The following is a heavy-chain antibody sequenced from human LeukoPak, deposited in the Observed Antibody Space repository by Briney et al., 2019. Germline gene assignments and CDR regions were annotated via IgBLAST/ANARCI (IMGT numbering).Heavy chain of an antibody. CDR3: AKDPTTVTTYYFDY. J-gene: IGHJ4*02. Sequence: GGSLRLSCAASGFTFSSYAMSWVRQAPGKGLEWVSAISGSGGSTYYADSVKGQFTISRDNSKNTLYLQMNSLGAEDTAVYYCAKDPTTVTTYYFDYWGQGTLVTVSS. CDR1: GFTFSSYA. CDR2: ISGSGGST. V-gene: IGHV3-23*01. D-gene: IGHD4-17*01.